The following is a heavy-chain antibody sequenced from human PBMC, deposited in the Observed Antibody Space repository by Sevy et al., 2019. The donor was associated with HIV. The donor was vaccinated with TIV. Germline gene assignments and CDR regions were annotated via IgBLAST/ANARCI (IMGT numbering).Heavy chain of an antibody. D-gene: IGHD2-21*01. CDR1: GYSITSGYF. J-gene: IGHJ6*03. CDR3: MADMGDPPNYPYYMKF. Sequence: LPETLSLTCAVSGYSITSGYFWGWIRQPPGKGLEWIGRIYHTGSTDYNPSLKSRVTISVDTSKNQFSLNLNSVTAADTAVYYCMADMGDPPNYPYYMKFWGKGTTVTVSS. V-gene: IGHV4-38-2*01. CDR2: IYHTGST.